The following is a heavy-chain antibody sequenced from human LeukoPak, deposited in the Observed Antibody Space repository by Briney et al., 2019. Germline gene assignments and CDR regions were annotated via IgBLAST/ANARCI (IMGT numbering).Heavy chain of an antibody. CDR1: GFTFSSYW. J-gene: IGHJ6*03. Sequence: GGSLRLSCAASGFTFSSYWMSWVRQAPGKGLEWVANIKQDGSEKYYVDSVKGRFTISRDNAKNSLYLQMNSLRAEDTAVYYCARDSFGAKDYYYMDVWGKGTTVTVSS. V-gene: IGHV3-7*01. CDR2: IKQDGSEK. D-gene: IGHD3-16*01. CDR3: ARDSFGAKDYYYMDV.